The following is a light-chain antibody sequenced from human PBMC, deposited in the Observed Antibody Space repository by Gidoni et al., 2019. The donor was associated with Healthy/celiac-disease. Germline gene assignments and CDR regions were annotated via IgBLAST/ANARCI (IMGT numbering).Light chain of an antibody. V-gene: IGKV3-20*01. CDR1: QSVGSSY. CDR2: GAS. J-gene: IGKJ1*01. CDR3: QQYGSSPSWT. Sequence: EIVLTQSPGPLSLSPGERATLSCRASQSVGSSYLAWYQQKPGQAPRLLIYGASSRATGIPDRFSGSGSGTDFTLTISRLEPEDFAVYYCQQYGSSPSWTFGQGTKVEIK.